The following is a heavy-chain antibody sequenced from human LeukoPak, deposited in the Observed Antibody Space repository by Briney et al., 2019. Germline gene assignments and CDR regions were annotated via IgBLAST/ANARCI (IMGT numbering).Heavy chain of an antibody. D-gene: IGHD5-18*01. CDR2: ISSSSSTI. Sequence: SGGSLRLSCAASGFTFSSYSMNWVRQAPGKGLEWVSYISSSSSTIYYADSVKGRFTISRDNAKNSLYLQMNSLRAEDTAVYYCARDLMLDTAEFLHYWGQGTLVTVSS. V-gene: IGHV3-48*04. J-gene: IGHJ4*02. CDR1: GFTFSSYS. CDR3: ARDLMLDTAEFLHY.